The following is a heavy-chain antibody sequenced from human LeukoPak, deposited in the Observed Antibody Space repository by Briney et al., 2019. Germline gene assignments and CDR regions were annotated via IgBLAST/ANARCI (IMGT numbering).Heavy chain of an antibody. CDR3: ASWTSCNGFDP. CDR2: IYYGGST. D-gene: IGHD3-16*02. J-gene: IGHJ5*02. V-gene: IGHV4-30-4*01. Sequence: SQTLSLTCTVSGGSISSGDYYWNWIRQPPGEGLEWIGYIYYGGSTYYNPSLKSRVTISVDTSRNQFSLRLRSVTAADTAVYYCASWTSCNGFDPWGQGTLVTVSS. CDR1: GGSISSGDYY.